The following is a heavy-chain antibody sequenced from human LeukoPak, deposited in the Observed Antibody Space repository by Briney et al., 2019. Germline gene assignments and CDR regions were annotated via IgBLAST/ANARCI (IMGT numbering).Heavy chain of an antibody. CDR1: GGTFSSYA. CDR3: ARDFPSYYYDSSGYYSTRRFYYFDY. CDR2: IIPILGIA. J-gene: IGHJ4*02. Sequence: GASVKVSCKASGGTFSSYAISWVRQAPGQGLEWMGRIIPILGIANYAQKFQGRVTITADKSTSTAYMELSSLRSEDTAVYYRARDFPSYYYDSSGYYSTRRFYYFDYWGQGTLVTVSS. V-gene: IGHV1-69*04. D-gene: IGHD3-22*01.